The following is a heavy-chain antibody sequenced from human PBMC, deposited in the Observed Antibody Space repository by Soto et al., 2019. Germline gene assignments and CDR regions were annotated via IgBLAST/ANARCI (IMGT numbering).Heavy chain of an antibody. CDR3: ARGPAYCGRGCYRKNFDY. CDR2: VYSSGST. V-gene: IGHV4-61*01. J-gene: IGHJ4*02. D-gene: IGHD2-21*02. CDR1: GCTVTSGSYY. Sequence: SETLSLPCHVSGCTVTSGSYYWSWIRQPPGKGLEWIGFVYSSGSTKYNPSLKSQVTISVDTSKNQFSLRLNSVTAADTAIYYCARGPAYCGRGCYRKNFDYWGLGTLVTVSS.